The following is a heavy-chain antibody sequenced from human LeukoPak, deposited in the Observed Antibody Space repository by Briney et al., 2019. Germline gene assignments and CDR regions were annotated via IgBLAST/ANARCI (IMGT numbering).Heavy chain of an antibody. Sequence: SETLSLTCAVSGGSISSSNWWSWVRQPPGKGLEWIGEIYHSGSTNYNPSLKSRVTISVDTSKNQFSLKLNSVTAADTAVYYCAKESQRRFDLEGWFDPWGQGTLVTVSS. CDR2: IYHSGST. V-gene: IGHV4-4*02. J-gene: IGHJ5*02. D-gene: IGHD3-3*01. CDR1: GGSISSSNW. CDR3: AKESQRRFDLEGWFDP.